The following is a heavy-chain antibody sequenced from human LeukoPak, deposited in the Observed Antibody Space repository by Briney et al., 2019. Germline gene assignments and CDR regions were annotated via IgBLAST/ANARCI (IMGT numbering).Heavy chain of an antibody. CDR2: ISSSSSYI. V-gene: IGHV3-21*01. D-gene: IGHD5-18*01. Sequence: GGSLRLSYAASGFTFSSDSMNWVRQAPGKGLEWVSSISSSSSYIYYADSVKGRFTISRDNAKNSLYLQMNSLRAEDTAVYYCAREVRTAMVTCFDYWGQGTLVTVSS. CDR1: GFTFSSDS. CDR3: AREVRTAMVTCFDY. J-gene: IGHJ4*02.